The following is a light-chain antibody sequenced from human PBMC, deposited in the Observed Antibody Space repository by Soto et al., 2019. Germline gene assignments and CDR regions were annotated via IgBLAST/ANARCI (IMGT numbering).Light chain of an antibody. V-gene: IGKV1-39*01. CDR3: QQTYTTPWT. J-gene: IGKJ1*01. CDR2: AAS. CDR1: QTILRY. Sequence: DIQMTPSPSSLSASVGDRVTITCRASQTILRYLNWYQQQSGRAPKLLISAASSLQSGVPSRFNGSRSGTDFTFTINTLQPEDSATYYCQQTYTTPWTFGQGTKVDIK.